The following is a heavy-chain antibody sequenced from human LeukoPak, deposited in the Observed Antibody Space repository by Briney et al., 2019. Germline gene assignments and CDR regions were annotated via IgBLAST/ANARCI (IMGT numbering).Heavy chain of an antibody. CDR2: ISGNGGST. CDR3: AKDPKGPYYYYMDV. J-gene: IGHJ6*03. Sequence: GGSLRLSCAASEFTFSSYAMGSVRLAPGKGLGWVLAISGNGGSTNYADSVKGRFTISRDNSKNTLYLQMNSLRAEDTAVYYCAKDPKGPYYYYMDVWGKGTTVTVSS. V-gene: IGHV3-23*01. CDR1: EFTFSSYA.